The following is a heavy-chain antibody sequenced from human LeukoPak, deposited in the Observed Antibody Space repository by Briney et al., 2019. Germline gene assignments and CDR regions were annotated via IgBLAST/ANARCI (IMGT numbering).Heavy chain of an antibody. V-gene: IGHV3-7*01. CDR3: ARDPDDYVWGIFDY. J-gene: IGHJ4*02. D-gene: IGHD3-16*01. CDR2: IKQDGSEK. Sequence: GGSLRLSCVVSGFTFSSYWMSRVRQAPGKGLEWVANIKQDGSEKKYVDSVKGRFTISRDNAKNSLYLQMNSLRAEDTAVYYCARDPDDYVWGIFDYWGQGTLVTVSS. CDR1: GFTFSSYW.